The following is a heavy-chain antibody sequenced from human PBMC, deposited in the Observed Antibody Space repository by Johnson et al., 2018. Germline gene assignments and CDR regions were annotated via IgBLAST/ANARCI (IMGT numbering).Heavy chain of an antibody. CDR2: IKSKTDGGTT. Sequence: VQLVQSGGGLVKPGGSLRLSCAASGFTFSNAWMSWVRQAPGKGLEWVARIKSKTDGGTTDSAAPVKGRFTISRDDSKNTLYLQMNSLKTEDTAVYYCTTTGSVGSYYYYGEDVWGQGTTVTVSS. D-gene: IGHD3-10*01. CDR3: TTTGSVGSYYYYGEDV. CDR1: GFTFSNAW. J-gene: IGHJ6*02. V-gene: IGHV3-15*01.